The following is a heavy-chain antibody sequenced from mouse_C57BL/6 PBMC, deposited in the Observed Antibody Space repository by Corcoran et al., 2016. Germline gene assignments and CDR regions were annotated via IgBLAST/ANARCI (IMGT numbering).Heavy chain of an antibody. CDR1: GYTFTDYY. CDR2: IYPGSGNT. J-gene: IGHJ2*01. D-gene: IGHD3-2*01. Sequence: QVQLKQSGAELVRPGASVKLSCKASGYTFTDYYINWVKQRPGQGLEWIARIYPGSGNTYYNEKFKGKATLTAEKSSSTAYMQLSSLTSEDSAVYFCARLTAPYYFDYWGQGTTLTVSS. V-gene: IGHV1-76*01. CDR3: ARLTAPYYFDY.